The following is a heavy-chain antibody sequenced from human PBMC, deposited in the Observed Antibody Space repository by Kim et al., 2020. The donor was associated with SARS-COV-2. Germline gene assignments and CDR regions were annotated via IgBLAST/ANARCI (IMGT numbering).Heavy chain of an antibody. Sequence: NTRYSQTFQARVSITRDTSAPTAYLELSGLRSEDTAVYYCAREAVAGSFDHWGQGTLVTVSS. CDR2: NT. V-gene: IGHV1-3*01. J-gene: IGHJ4*02. D-gene: IGHD6-19*01. CDR3: AREAVAGSFDH.